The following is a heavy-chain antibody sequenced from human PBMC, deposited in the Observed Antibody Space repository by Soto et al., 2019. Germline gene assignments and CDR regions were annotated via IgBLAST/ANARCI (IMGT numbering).Heavy chain of an antibody. D-gene: IGHD7-27*01. V-gene: IGHV3-73*01. CDR3: AKADWGEYYFDY. J-gene: IGHJ4*02. Sequence: GGSLRLSCAASGFTFSGSAMHWVRQASGKGLEWVGRIRSKANSYATAYAASVKGRFTISRDNSKNTLYLQMNSLRAEDTAVYYCAKADWGEYYFDYWGQGTLVTVSS. CDR1: GFTFSGSA. CDR2: IRSKANSYAT.